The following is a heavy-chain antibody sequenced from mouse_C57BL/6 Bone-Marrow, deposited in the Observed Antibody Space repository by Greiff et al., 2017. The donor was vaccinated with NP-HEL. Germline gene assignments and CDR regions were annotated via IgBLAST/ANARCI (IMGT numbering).Heavy chain of an antibody. D-gene: IGHD2-3*01. CDR3: ARQGDGYYHYAMDC. CDR1: GFTFSDYY. J-gene: IGHJ4*01. Sequence: EVHLVESGGGLVQPGGSLKLSCAASGFTFSDYYMYWVRQTPEKRLEWVAYISNGGGSTYYPDTVKGRFTISRDNAKNTLYLQMSRLKSEDTAMYYCARQGDGYYHYAMDCWGQGTSVTVSS. CDR2: ISNGGGST. V-gene: IGHV5-12*01.